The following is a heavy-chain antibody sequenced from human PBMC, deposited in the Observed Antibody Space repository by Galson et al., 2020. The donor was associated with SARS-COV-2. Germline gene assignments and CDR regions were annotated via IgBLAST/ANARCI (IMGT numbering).Heavy chain of an antibody. V-gene: IGHV4-34*01. J-gene: IGHJ5*02. Sequence: SETLSLTCAVYGGSFSGYYWSWIRQPPGKGLEWIGEINHSGSTNYNPSLKSRVTISVDTSKNQFSLKLSSVTAADTAVYYCARAGYSSSWYVGKNWFDPWGQGTLVTVSS. D-gene: IGHD6-13*01. CDR3: ARAGYSSSWYVGKNWFDP. CDR2: INHSGST. CDR1: GGSFSGYY.